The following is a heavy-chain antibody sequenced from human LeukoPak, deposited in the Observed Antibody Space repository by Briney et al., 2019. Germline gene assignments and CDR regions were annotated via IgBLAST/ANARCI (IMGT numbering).Heavy chain of an antibody. D-gene: IGHD2-2*01. Sequence: GGPLRLFCVVSGLTFSSHRKSWVRQARGRGREWVGNLKQEGSDKYHADCVKGRFTISRDNDKNSLYLQMSSLRAEDTAVYYCATQTYALFDYWGQGTLVTVSS. CDR2: LKQEGSDK. CDR3: ATQTYALFDY. J-gene: IGHJ4*02. V-gene: IGHV3-7*03. CDR1: GLTFSSHR.